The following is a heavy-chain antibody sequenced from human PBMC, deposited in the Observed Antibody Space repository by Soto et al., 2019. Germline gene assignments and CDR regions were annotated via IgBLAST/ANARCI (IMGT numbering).Heavy chain of an antibody. Sequence: GGSLRLSCAASGFTFSSYAMSWVRQAPGKGLEWVSAISGSGGSTYYADSVKGRFTISRDNSKNTLYLQMNSLRAEDTAVYYCAKLCGGGSCYSLGCDYWGQGTLVTVSS. CDR2: ISGSGGST. CDR1: GFTFSSYA. V-gene: IGHV3-23*01. D-gene: IGHD2-15*01. CDR3: AKLCGGGSCYSLGCDY. J-gene: IGHJ4*02.